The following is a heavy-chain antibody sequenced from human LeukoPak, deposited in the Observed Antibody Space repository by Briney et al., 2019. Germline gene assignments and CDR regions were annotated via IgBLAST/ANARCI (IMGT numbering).Heavy chain of an antibody. CDR3: AGVDGRVLVSFLSD. Sequence: GASVKVSCKASGGTFSTYAISWVRQAPGQGLEWMGGIIPIFGTANYAQKFQGRVTITADESTSTAYMELSSLRSEDTAVYYCAGVDGRVLVSFLSDWGQGTLVTVSS. V-gene: IGHV1-69*13. CDR2: IIPIFGTA. J-gene: IGHJ4*02. CDR1: GGTFSTYA. D-gene: IGHD3-10*02.